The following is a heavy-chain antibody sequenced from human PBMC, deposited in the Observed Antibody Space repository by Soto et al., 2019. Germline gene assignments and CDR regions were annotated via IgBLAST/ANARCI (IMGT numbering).Heavy chain of an antibody. CDR3: AKNIGGKGNNYFDT. CDR2: ISGSSGNT. Sequence: GGSLRLSCAASGFIFSSYAMTWVRQIPGKGLEWVSIISGSSGNTYYADSVKGRFTISRDNSKNTLYLQMNSLRAEDTALYYCAKNIGGKGNNYFDTWGQGTLVTVYS. V-gene: IGHV3-23*01. CDR1: GFIFSSYA. J-gene: IGHJ4*02. D-gene: IGHD2-15*01.